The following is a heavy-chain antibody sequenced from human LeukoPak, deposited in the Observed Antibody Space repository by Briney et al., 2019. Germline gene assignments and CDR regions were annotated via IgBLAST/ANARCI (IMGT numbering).Heavy chain of an antibody. Sequence: PGGSLRLSCAASGFTFSSYAMHWVRQAPGKGLEYVSAISSNGGSTYYANSVKGRFTISRDNSKNTLYLQMGSLRAEDMAVYYCARDVNLISGPFDLWGRGTLVTVSS. V-gene: IGHV3-64*01. J-gene: IGHJ2*01. CDR3: ARDVNLISGPFDL. CDR1: GFTFSSYA. CDR2: ISSNGGST. D-gene: IGHD3-3*02.